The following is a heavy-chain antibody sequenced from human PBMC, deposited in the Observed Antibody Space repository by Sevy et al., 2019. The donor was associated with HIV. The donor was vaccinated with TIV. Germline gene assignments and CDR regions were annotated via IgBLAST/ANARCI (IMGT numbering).Heavy chain of an antibody. CDR3: ARVGATTGALTH. Sequence: GGSLRLSCSASGFSFSAFTMTWVRQAPGKGLEWVASINGNSRYIYYAESVRGRFTISRDNAQNSVYLQMNSLRAEDTAVYFCARVGATTGALTHWGQGTLVTVSS. CDR1: GFSFSAFT. J-gene: IGHJ4*02. D-gene: IGHD1-26*01. CDR2: INGNSRYI. V-gene: IGHV3-21*01.